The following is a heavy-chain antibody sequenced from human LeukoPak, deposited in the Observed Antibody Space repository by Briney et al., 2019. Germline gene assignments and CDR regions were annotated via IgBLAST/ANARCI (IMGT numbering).Heavy chain of an antibody. CDR2: IYYSGST. D-gene: IGHD3-22*01. J-gene: IGHJ4*02. Sequence: PSQTLSLTCTVSGGSISSGDYYWSWIRQPPGKGLEWIGYIYYSGSTYYNPSLKSRVTISLDTSKNQFSLKLSSVTAADTAVYYCAREVVPYYDSSGYFDYWGQGTLVTVSS. CDR1: GGSISSGDYY. V-gene: IGHV4-30-4*01. CDR3: AREVVPYYDSSGYFDY.